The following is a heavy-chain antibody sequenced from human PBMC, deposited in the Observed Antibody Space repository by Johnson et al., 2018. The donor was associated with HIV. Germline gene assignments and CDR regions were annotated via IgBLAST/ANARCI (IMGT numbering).Heavy chain of an antibody. CDR2: INWDGDST. CDR1: RFTFDDYA. V-gene: IGHV3-43D*04. J-gene: IGHJ3*02. CDR3: AKDTWADCGGDGSPGSTFEI. D-gene: IGHD2-21*01. Sequence: VQLVESGGGVVQPGKSLRLSCAASRFTFDDYAMHWVRQAPGKGLEWVSLINWDGDSTYYADSVKGRFTISRDNSKNSLNLQMNSLRADDTAFYYCAKDTWADCGGDGSPGSTFEIWGQGTMVTVSS.